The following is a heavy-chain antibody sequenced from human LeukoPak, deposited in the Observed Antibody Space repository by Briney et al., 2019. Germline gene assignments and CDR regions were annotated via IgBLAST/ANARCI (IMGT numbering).Heavy chain of an antibody. CDR3: AKDSSSGSYQLQYFDY. CDR2: IRWNSGSI. D-gene: IGHD1-26*01. Sequence: GRSLSLSCAASGFTFDYYAMHWVRPAPGKGLEWVSVIRWNSGSIGYADSVKGRFTISRDNAKNSLYLQMNSLRAEDTALYYCAKDSSSGSYQLQYFDYWGQGTLVTVSS. V-gene: IGHV3-9*01. J-gene: IGHJ4*02. CDR1: GFTFDYYA.